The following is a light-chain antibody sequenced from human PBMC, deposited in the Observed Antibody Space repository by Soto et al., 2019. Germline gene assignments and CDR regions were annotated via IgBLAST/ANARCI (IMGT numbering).Light chain of an antibody. CDR3: SSYAGSNNLL. CDR1: SSDVGGYKF. CDR2: EVN. V-gene: IGLV2-8*01. J-gene: IGLJ2*01. Sequence: QSALTQPPSASGSPGQSVTISCTGTSSDVGGYKFVSWYQQHPGKAPKLMIYEVNKRPSGVPDRFSGSKSGNMASLAVSGLQAEDEADYYCSSYAGSNNLLFGGGTKLTVL.